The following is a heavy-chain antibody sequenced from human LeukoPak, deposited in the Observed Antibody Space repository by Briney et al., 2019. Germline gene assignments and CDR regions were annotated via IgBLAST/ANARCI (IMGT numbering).Heavy chain of an antibody. D-gene: IGHD2-2*01. V-gene: IGHV3-30*02. Sequence: GGSLRLSCAASGFSFKNYGMHWVRQAPGKGLEWVAFIWHDGSNKYYADYVKDRFTISRDNSKNTLYLQMNSLRAEDTAVYYCAKHGVVPAASPHNWGQGTLVTVSS. J-gene: IGHJ4*02. CDR3: AKHGVVPAASPHN. CDR2: IWHDGSNK. CDR1: GFSFKNYG.